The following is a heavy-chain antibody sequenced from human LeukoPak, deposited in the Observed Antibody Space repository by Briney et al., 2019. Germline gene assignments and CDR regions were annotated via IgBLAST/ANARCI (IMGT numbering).Heavy chain of an antibody. D-gene: IGHD1-1*01. J-gene: IGHJ5*02. Sequence: PGGSPRLSCAASGFTLSSYSMNWVRQAPGKGLEWVSSISSSSSYIYYADSVKGRFTISRDNAKNSLYLQMNSLRAEDTAVYYCARGPLNWNRGDSWFDPWGQGTLVTVSS. CDR3: ARGPLNWNRGDSWFDP. V-gene: IGHV3-21*01. CDR2: ISSSSSYI. CDR1: GFTLSSYS.